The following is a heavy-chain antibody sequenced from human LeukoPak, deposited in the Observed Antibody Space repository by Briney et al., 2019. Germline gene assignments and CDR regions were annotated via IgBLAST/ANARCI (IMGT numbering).Heavy chain of an antibody. CDR1: GFTFSSYA. CDR2: ISGSGGST. D-gene: IGHD1-7*01. CDR3: AKDGTGTTRINWFDP. V-gene: IGHV3-23*01. J-gene: IGHJ5*02. Sequence: PGGSLRLSCAASGFTFSSYAMVGVRQAPGKGLEGVSPISGSGGSTYYADSVTGRFTISSDNSKNTLYLQMNSLRAEDTAVYYCAKDGTGTTRINWFDPWGQGTLVTVPS.